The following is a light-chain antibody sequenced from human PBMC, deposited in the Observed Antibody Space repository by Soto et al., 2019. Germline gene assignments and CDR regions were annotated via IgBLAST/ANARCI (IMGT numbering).Light chain of an antibody. CDR3: LQADSYPLT. J-gene: IGKJ4*01. V-gene: IGKV1-6*01. CDR2: AAS. Sequence: AIQMTQSPSSLSASVGDRVTITCRASQGIGNDLGWYQQKPGKAPKLLISAASTLQSGVTSRFSGSGSGTDFTLTISSLQPEDFATYYCLQADSYPLTFGGGTKVEI. CDR1: QGIGND.